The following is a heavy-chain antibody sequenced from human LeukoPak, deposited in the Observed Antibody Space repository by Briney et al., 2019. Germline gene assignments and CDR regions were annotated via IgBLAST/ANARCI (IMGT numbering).Heavy chain of an antibody. CDR2: ISGSGGST. CDR1: GFTFSSYA. V-gene: IGHV3-23*01. Sequence: GGSLRLSCEASGFTFSSYAMSWVRQAPGKGLEWVSAISGSGGSTYYADSVKGRFTISRDNSKNTLYLQMNSLRAEDTAVYYCAKDPGGLRYFDWPSYYFDYWGQGTLVTVSS. D-gene: IGHD3-9*01. J-gene: IGHJ4*02. CDR3: AKDPGGLRYFDWPSYYFDY.